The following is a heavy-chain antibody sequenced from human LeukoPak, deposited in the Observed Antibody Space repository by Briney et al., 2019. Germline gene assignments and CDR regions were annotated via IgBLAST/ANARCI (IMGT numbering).Heavy chain of an antibody. CDR1: GFTFSSYA. J-gene: IGHJ3*02. CDR3: AKPVWQQLVRDAFDI. CDR2: ISGSGGST. Sequence: PGGSLRLSCAASGFTFSSYAMSWVRQAPGKGLEWVSAISGSGGSTYYADSVKGRFTISRDNSKNMLYLQMNSLRAEDTAVYYCAKPVWQQLVRDAFDIWGQGTMVTVSS. V-gene: IGHV3-23*01. D-gene: IGHD6-13*01.